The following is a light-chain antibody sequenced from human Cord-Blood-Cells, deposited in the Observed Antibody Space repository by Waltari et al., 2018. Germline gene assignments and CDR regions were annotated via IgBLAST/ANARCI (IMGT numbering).Light chain of an antibody. J-gene: IGLJ3*02. CDR1: RSTLGAGCD. CDR2: ANS. CDR3: QSYASSLSGWV. V-gene: IGLV1-40*01. Sequence: QSVLTQPPPASGAPGQRVTISCTGRRSTLGAGCDVPWYQQLPGTAPKLLSYANSTRPSGAPDRCAGSKSGTSASLAITGLQAEDEADYYCQSYASSLSGWVFGGGTKLTIL.